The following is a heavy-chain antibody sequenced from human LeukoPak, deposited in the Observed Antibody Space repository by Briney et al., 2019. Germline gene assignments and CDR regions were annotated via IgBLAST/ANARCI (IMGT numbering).Heavy chain of an antibody. CDR3: AKDTSSDPFEY. CDR1: GFTFSSYG. CDR2: NHFDGSNK. Sequence: GGSLRLSCAASGFTFSSYGMHWVRQAPGKGLEWVAFNHFDGSNKYNADSVRGRFTISRDNSKNTLYPQMNSLRAEDTAVYYCAKDTSSDPFEYWGQGTLVTVSS. V-gene: IGHV3-30*02. J-gene: IGHJ4*02. D-gene: IGHD3-22*01.